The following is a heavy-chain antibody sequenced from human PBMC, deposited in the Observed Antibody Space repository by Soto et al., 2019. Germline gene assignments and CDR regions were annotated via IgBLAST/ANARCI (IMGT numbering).Heavy chain of an antibody. CDR3: AKDVVVGATTGLGDYYYYYGMDV. CDR2: ISYDGSNK. J-gene: IGHJ6*02. Sequence: QVQLVESGGGVVQPGRSLRLSCAAPGFTFSSYGMHWVRQAPGKGLEWVAVISYDGSNKYYADSVKGRFTISRDNSKNTLYLQMNSLRAEDTAVYNCAKDVVVGATTGLGDYYYYYGMDVWGQGTTVTVSS. CDR1: GFTFSSYG. D-gene: IGHD1-26*01. V-gene: IGHV3-30*18.